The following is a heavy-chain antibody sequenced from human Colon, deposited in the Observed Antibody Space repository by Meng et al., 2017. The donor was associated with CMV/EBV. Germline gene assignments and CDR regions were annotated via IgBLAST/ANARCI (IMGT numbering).Heavy chain of an antibody. CDR1: GGSFSNYF. D-gene: IGHD1-26*01. CDR3: AGGTSEAWELLHS. V-gene: IGHV4-34*02. CDR2: IRHSGYT. Sequence: QVQLQQWGAGLLXXXXXLXLTCDVHGGSFSNYFWTWIRQPPGKGLEWIGEIRHSGYTSYNPSLKSRVTISIDTSKNQFSLKLNSLTAADTAVYFCAGGTSEAWELLHSWGQGTLVTAPQ. J-gene: IGHJ5*02.